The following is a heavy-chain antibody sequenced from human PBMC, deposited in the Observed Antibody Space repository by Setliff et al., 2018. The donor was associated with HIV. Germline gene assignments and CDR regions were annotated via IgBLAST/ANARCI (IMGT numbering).Heavy chain of an antibody. D-gene: IGHD6-19*01. Sequence: ASVKVSCKASGYAFTRNIIHWVRQAPGQRLEWMGWINVANGNAKYSLKFQDKVTLIRHTSATTVYMELSSLRPEDTAIYYCARDVGSVWHNFFDPWGQGTLVTVSS. CDR1: GYAFTRNI. V-gene: IGHV1-3*01. J-gene: IGHJ5*02. CDR3: ARDVGSVWHNFFDP. CDR2: INVANGNA.